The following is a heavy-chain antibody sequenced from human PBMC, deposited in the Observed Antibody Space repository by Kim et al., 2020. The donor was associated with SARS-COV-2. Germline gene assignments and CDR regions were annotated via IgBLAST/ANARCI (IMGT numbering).Heavy chain of an antibody. D-gene: IGHD4-4*01. CDR1: GFTFSTYG. CDR3: AREGGATVIGAFYYYMDV. V-gene: IGHV3-33*01. Sequence: WGSLRLSCAASGFTFSTYGMHWVRQAPGKGLEWVAVVWYDGKKQYYADSVKGRITISRDNSKNTVYLQMSSLRAEDTGVYYCAREGGATVIGAFYYYMDVWGKGTTVTVSS. CDR2: VWYDGKKQ. J-gene: IGHJ6*03.